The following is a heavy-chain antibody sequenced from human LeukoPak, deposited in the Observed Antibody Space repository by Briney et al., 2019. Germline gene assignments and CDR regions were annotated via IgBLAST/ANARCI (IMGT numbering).Heavy chain of an antibody. CDR2: INSDGSTT. CDR1: GFTFGNYW. CDR3: ARDPRGGTLDY. Sequence: GGSLRLSCAASGFTFGNYWMHWVRQAPGKGLVWVSRINSDGSTTDYADSVKGRFTISRDNAKNTLYLQMNSLRAEDTAVYYCARDPRGGTLDYWGQGTLVTVSS. V-gene: IGHV3-74*01. J-gene: IGHJ4*02. D-gene: IGHD3-10*01.